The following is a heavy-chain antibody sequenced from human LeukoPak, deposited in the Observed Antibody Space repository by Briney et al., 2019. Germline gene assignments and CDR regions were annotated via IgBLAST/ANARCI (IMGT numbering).Heavy chain of an antibody. J-gene: IGHJ6*02. CDR2: IYYSGST. CDR3: ARRTTVTTSAGYYYYGMDV. Sequence: SETRSLTCTVSGGSISSSSYYWGWIRQPPGKGLEWIGSIYYSGSTYYNPSLKSRVTISVDTSKNQFSLKLSSVTAADTAVYYCARRTTVTTSAGYYYYGMDVWGQGTTVTVSS. D-gene: IGHD4-17*01. CDR1: GGSISSSSYY. V-gene: IGHV4-39*01.